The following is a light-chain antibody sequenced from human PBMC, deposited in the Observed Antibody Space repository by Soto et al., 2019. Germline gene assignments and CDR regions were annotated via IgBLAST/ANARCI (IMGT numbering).Light chain of an antibody. CDR3: QQYGTSLFT. CDR1: QSVSNNY. V-gene: IGKV3-20*01. CDR2: GAS. Sequence: EIVLTQSPGTLSLSPGERATLSCRASQSVSNNYLAWYQQQPGQAPRLLISGASNRATGIPDRFSGSGSGTDFPLAISRLEPEDFAVYYCQQYGTSLFTFGPGTKVDLK. J-gene: IGKJ3*01.